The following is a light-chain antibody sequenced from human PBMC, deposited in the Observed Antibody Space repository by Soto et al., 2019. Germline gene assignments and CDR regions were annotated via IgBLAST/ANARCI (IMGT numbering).Light chain of an antibody. CDR2: QDS. Sequence: SYELTQPPSVSVYPGQTASITCSGDKLGDKYACWYQQKTGQSPVLVIYQDSKRPSGIPERFSGSNSGNTATLTISGTQAMDEADYYCQAWDSSTVVFGGGTKVTVL. J-gene: IGLJ2*01. V-gene: IGLV3-1*01. CDR3: QAWDSSTVV. CDR1: KLGDKY.